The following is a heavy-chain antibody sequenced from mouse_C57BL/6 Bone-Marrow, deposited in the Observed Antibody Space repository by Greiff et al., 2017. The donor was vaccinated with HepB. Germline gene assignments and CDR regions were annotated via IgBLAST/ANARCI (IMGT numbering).Heavy chain of an antibody. J-gene: IGHJ4*01. CDR3: ARVYYGNYYAMDY. D-gene: IGHD2-1*01. CDR2: ISYSGST. CDR1: GYSITSDY. V-gene: IGHV3-8*01. Sequence: DVKLQESGPGLAKPSQTLSLTCSVTGYSITSDYWNWIRKFPGNKLEYMGYISYSGSTYYNPSLKSRISITRDTSKNQYYLQLNSVTTEDTATYYCARVYYGNYYAMDYWGQGTSVTVSS.